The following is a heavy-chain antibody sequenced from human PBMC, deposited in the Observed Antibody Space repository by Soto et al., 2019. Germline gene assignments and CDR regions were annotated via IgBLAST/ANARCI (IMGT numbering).Heavy chain of an antibody. CDR1: GDSISSYY. CDR2: IYYSGST. D-gene: IGHD6-19*01. J-gene: IGHJ4*02. V-gene: IGHV4-59*08. CDR3: ARRYGSGFDY. Sequence: SETLSLTCAVSGDSISSYYCMWIRQPPGKGLEWIGYIYYSGSTNYNPSLKSRVTISVDTSKNQFSLKLSSVTAANTAVYYCARRYGSGFDYWGQGTLVTVS.